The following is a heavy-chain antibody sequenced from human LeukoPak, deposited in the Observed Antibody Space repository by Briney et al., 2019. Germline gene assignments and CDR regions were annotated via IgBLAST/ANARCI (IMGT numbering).Heavy chain of an antibody. CDR1: GGSISDYY. Sequence: SETLSLTCTVSGGSISDYYWNWIRHPQGKGLECICYIYYSGSTTYNPSLKSRVTMSVDTAKNQFSLKLRSVTAADTAVYYCARGDFCSSSNCYLRPMDVWGKGTTVTVSS. D-gene: IGHD2-2*01. V-gene: IGHV4-59*01. J-gene: IGHJ6*03. CDR2: IYYSGST. CDR3: ARGDFCSSSNCYLRPMDV.